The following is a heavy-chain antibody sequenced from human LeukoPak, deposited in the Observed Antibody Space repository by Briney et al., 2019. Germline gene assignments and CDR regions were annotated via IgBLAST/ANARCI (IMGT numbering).Heavy chain of an antibody. CDR3: ARASTFYYDRSDYYYNAFDI. J-gene: IGHJ3*02. D-gene: IGHD3-22*01. CDR1: GGTFSSYA. Sequence: SVKVSCKASGGTFSSYAISWVRQAPGQGLEWMGGIIPIFGTANYAQKFQGSVTITADKSTNTAYMELSSLRSEDTALYYCARASTFYYDRSDYYYNAFDIWGPGTMVTVSS. CDR2: IIPIFGTA. V-gene: IGHV1-69*06.